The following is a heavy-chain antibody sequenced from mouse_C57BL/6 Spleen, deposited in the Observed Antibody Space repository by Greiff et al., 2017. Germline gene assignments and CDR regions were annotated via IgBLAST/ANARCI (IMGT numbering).Heavy chain of an antibody. J-gene: IGHJ2*01. V-gene: IGHV1-61*01. Sequence: QVQLQQPGAELVRPGSSVKLSCKASGYTFTSYWMDWVKQRPGQGLEWIGNIYPSDSETHYNQKFKDKATLTVDKSSSTAYMQLSSLTSEDSAVYYGARPGSSYDWGQGTTLTVSS. D-gene: IGHD1-1*01. CDR3: ARPGSSYD. CDR1: GYTFTSYW. CDR2: IYPSDSET.